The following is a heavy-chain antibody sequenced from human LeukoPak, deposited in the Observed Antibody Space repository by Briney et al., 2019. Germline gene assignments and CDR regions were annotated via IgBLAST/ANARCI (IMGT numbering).Heavy chain of an antibody. CDR1: GGSISNYY. V-gene: IGHV4-59*01. Sequence: SETLSLTCTVSGGSISNYYWSWIRQPPGKGLEWIGCMHSSGNTTYNLSLKSRVSMSIETSTNQFSLKLSSVTAADTAVYYCARDIRVVGATLYFDYWGQGTLVTVSS. J-gene: IGHJ4*02. CDR3: ARDIRVVGATLYFDY. D-gene: IGHD1-26*01. CDR2: MHSSGNT.